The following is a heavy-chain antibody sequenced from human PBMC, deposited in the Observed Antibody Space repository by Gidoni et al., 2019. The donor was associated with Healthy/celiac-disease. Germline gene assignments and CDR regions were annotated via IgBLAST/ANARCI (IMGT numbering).Heavy chain of an antibody. CDR2: IDPSDSYT. Sequence: EVQLVQSGAELKQPGESLRLSCKGSGYSFTSYWISWVRQMPGKGLEWMGRIDPSDSYTNYSPSFQGHVTISADKSISTAYLQGSSLKASDTAMYYCARQGSYDYGDYVPRSSYYYYGMDVWGQGTTVTVSS. D-gene: IGHD4-17*01. CDR3: ARQGSYDYGDYVPRSSYYYYGMDV. V-gene: IGHV5-10-1*01. J-gene: IGHJ6*02. CDR1: GYSFTSYW.